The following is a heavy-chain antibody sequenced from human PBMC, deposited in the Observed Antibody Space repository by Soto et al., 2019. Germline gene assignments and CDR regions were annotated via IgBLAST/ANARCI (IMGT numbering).Heavy chain of an antibody. CDR3: ARSRIVVVPAAIRSGGWFDP. CDR2: LSAYNGNT. Sequence: QVQLVQSGAEVKKPGASVKVSCKASGYTFTSYGISWVRQAPGQGLEWMGWLSAYNGNTNYAQKLQGRDTMTTDTSTRTAYMAMRSVRSDDTAVYYCARSRIVVVPAAIRSGGWFDPWGQGTLVTVSS. J-gene: IGHJ5*02. D-gene: IGHD2-2*02. CDR1: GYTFTSYG. V-gene: IGHV1-18*01.